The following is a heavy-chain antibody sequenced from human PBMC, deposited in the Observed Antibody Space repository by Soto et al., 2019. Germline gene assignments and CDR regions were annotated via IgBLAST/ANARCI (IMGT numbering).Heavy chain of an antibody. CDR3: THGGADYSPIYYYGMDV. CDR1: GFTFSGSA. Sequence: GGSLRLSCAASGFTFSGSAMHWVRQASGKGLEWVGRIRSKANSYATAYAASVKGRFTISRDDSKNTAYLQMNSLKTEDTAVYYCTHGGADYSPIYYYGMDVWGQGTTVTVSS. J-gene: IGHJ6*02. D-gene: IGHD4-4*01. CDR2: IRSKANSYAT. V-gene: IGHV3-73*01.